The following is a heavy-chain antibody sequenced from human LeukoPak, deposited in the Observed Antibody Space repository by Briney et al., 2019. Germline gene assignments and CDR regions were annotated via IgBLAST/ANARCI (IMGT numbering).Heavy chain of an antibody. J-gene: IGHJ4*02. CDR1: GGSISSGSYY. V-gene: IGHV4-61*02. CDR3: ARETYYDFWSGYYFDY. D-gene: IGHD3-3*01. CDR2: IYTSGST. Sequence: SETLSLTCTVSGGSISSGSYYWSWIRQPAGKGLEWIGRIYTSGSTNYNPSLKSRVIISVDTSKNQFSLKLSSVTAADTAVYYCARETYYDFWSGYYFDYWGQGTLVTVSS.